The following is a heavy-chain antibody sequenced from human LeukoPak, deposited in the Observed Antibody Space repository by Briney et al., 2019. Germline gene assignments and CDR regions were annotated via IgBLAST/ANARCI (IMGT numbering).Heavy chain of an antibody. CDR2: ISYDGSTK. CDR3: ARVVVGSYDAFDI. V-gene: IGHV3-30-3*01. CDR1: GFTFSTYA. J-gene: IGHJ3*02. Sequence: GGSLRLSCAASGFTFSTYAMHWVRQAPGKGLEWVAVISYDGSTKYYADSVKGRFTISRDNSKNTLYLQMNSLRAEDTALYYCARVVVGSYDAFDIWGQGTRVTVSS. D-gene: IGHD2-2*01.